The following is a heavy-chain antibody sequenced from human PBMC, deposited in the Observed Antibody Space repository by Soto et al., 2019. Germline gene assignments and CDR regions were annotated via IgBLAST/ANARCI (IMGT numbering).Heavy chain of an antibody. Sequence: VQLVQSGAEVKKPGASVKVSCKSSGDSFNDYYLHWVRQAPGHGLEWMGWINPNSGVTKYAQKFQGWVTMTRDTSIRTVYMELSRLRSDDTAVYYCARESGGATATLDYYYFYMDVWGKGTTVTVSS. CDR3: ARESGGATATLDYYYFYMDV. CDR1: GDSFNDYY. J-gene: IGHJ6*03. D-gene: IGHD5-12*01. V-gene: IGHV1-2*04. CDR2: INPNSGVT.